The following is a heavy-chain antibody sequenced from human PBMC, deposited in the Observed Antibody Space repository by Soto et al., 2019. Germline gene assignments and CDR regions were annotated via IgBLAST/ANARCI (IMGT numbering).Heavy chain of an antibody. CDR2: ITAIGETT. Sequence: EVQLLESGGGLVQPGGSLRLFCAASGFTFHIYAMSWVRQSRGGGVEWVTGITAIGETTWYADSVKGRFTISRDNSDNTLSLQMNSLRVEDTALYYCAKDYLGTNVMFEYWGQGILVTVSS. V-gene: IGHV3-23*01. D-gene: IGHD1-7*01. CDR1: GFTFHIYA. J-gene: IGHJ4*02. CDR3: AKDYLGTNVMFEY.